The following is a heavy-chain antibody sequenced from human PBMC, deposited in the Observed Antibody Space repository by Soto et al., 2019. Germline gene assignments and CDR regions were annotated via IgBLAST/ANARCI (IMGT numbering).Heavy chain of an antibody. D-gene: IGHD5-18*01. CDR3: AKRAGNTFGLFH. CDR2: IKTDGSST. J-gene: IGHJ4*02. CDR1: GFTFSAYW. V-gene: IGHV3-74*01. Sequence: EVQLVESGGGLVQPGGSLRLSCAASGFTFSAYWIHWGRQAPEKGLEWVSRIKTDGSSTDYADSVKGRFTISRDNAKNILYLQMDSLRVEDTAVYYCAKRAGNTFGLFHWGQGTLVTVSS.